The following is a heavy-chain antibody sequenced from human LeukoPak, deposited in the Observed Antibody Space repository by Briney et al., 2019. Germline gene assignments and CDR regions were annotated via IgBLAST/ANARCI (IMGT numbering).Heavy chain of an antibody. CDR1: GGSFSGYY. CDR3: ARVRDDSSGYYLGWFDP. CDR2: INHSGST. J-gene: IGHJ5*02. D-gene: IGHD3-22*01. Sequence: SETLSLTCAVYGGSFSGYYWGWIRQPPGKGLEWIGEINHSGSTNYNPSLKSRVTISVDTSKNQFSLKLSSVTAADTAVYYCARVRDDSSGYYLGWFDPWGQGTLVTVSS. V-gene: IGHV4-34*01.